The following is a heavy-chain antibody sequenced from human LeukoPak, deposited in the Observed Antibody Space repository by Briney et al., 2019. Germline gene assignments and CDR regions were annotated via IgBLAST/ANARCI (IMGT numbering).Heavy chain of an antibody. CDR1: GYTFTRYG. CDR3: ARMSYDSTASSNVNWFDP. D-gene: IGHD3-22*01. V-gene: IGHV1-8*01. J-gene: IGHJ5*02. Sequence: ASVKVSCKASGYTFTRYGINRVRPAAGQGVEWMGWMNPKRGNTGCAQKFRGGVTLTRNTSIGTAYMGQSSLRSENTAVYYSARMSYDSTASSNVNWFDPWGQGTLVTVSS. CDR2: MNPKRGNT.